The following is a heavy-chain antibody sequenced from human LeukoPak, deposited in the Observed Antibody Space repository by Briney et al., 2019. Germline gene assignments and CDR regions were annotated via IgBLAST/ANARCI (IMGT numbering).Heavy chain of an antibody. J-gene: IGHJ4*02. CDR3: ARDRKYDDSSGYYYQSGKADY. CDR2: ISSSGSTI. V-gene: IGHV3-48*03. D-gene: IGHD3-22*01. CDR1: GFTFSSYE. Sequence: GGSLRLSCAASGFTFSSYEMNWVRQAPGKGLEWVSYISSSGSTIYYADSVKGRFTISRDNAKNSLYLQMNSLRAEDTAVYYCARDRKYDDSSGYYYQSGKADYWGQGTLVTVSS.